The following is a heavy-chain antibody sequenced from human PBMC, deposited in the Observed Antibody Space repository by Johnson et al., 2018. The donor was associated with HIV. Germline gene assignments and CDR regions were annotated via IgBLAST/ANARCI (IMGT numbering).Heavy chain of an antibody. Sequence: MLLVQSGGGLVQPGRSLRLSCTASGFTFGDYAMSWVRQAPGKGLEWVGFIRSKAYGGTTEYAASVKGRFTISRDDSKSTAYLQMNSLKTEDTAVYYCTRTPSGYSYGYAENHDALDIWGQGTMVTVSS. V-gene: IGHV3-49*04. CDR3: TRTPSGYSYGYAENHDALDI. D-gene: IGHD5-18*01. CDR2: IRSKAYGGTT. J-gene: IGHJ3*02. CDR1: GFTFGDYA.